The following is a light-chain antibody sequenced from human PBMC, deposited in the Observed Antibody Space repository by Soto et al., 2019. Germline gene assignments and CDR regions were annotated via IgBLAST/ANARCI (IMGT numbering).Light chain of an antibody. CDR3: RSYTSSSTVV. CDR1: SSDVGGYNY. Sequence: QSVLTQPASVSGSSGQSITISCTGTSSDVGGYNYVSWYQQHPGKAPKLMIYDVSNRPSGVSNRFSGSKSGNTASLTISGLQAEDEADYYCRSYTSSSTVVFGGGTKLTVL. CDR2: DVS. J-gene: IGLJ2*01. V-gene: IGLV2-14*01.